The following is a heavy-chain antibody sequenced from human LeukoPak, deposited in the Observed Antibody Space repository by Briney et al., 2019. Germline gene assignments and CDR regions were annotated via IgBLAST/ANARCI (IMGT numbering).Heavy chain of an antibody. J-gene: IGHJ4*02. CDR1: GGSISSYY. D-gene: IGHD2-2*01. CDR3: ARAPGYCSSTSCYAPRAFDY. V-gene: IGHV4-59*01. Sequence: PSETLSLTCTVSGGSISSYYWSWIRQPPGKGLEWIGYIYYSGSTNYNLSLKSRVTISVDTSKNQFSLKLSSVTAADTAVYYCARAPGYCSSTSCYAPRAFDYWGQGTLVTVSS. CDR2: IYYSGST.